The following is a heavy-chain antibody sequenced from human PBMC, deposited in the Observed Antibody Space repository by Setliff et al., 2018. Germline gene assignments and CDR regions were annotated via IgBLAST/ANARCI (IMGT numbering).Heavy chain of an antibody. CDR3: AREPFSGVGYYFDS. J-gene: IGHJ4*02. D-gene: IGHD1-26*01. Sequence: SSETLSLTCAVYGGSFSGYYWSWIRQPPGKRLEWIGEIIHSGSTNYNPSLKSRVTISMDTSKNQFSLKVSSVTAADTAVYYCAREPFSGVGYYFDSWGQGTLVTVSS. CDR1: GGSFSGYY. CDR2: IIHSGST. V-gene: IGHV4-34*12.